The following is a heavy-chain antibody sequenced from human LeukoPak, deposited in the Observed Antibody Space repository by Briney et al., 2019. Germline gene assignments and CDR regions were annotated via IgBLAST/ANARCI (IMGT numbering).Heavy chain of an antibody. V-gene: IGHV4-61*01. D-gene: IGHD3-10*01. J-gene: IGHJ4*02. Sequence: SETLSLTCTVSDGSVRSGSYYWSWIRQPPGRGLEWIGYIYYSGSTNYNPSLRSRVTISVDTSKNQFSLKLSSVTAADTAVYYCARGYYGSGSFFDYWGQGTLVTVSS. CDR3: ARGYYGSGSFFDY. CDR2: IYYSGST. CDR1: DGSVRSGSYY.